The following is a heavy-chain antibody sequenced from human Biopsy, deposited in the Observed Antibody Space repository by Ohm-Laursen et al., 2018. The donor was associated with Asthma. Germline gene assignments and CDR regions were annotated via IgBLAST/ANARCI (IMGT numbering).Heavy chain of an antibody. CDR3: ARAGQCSSTSCYNPGWFDP. CDR1: GGSFSGYY. V-gene: IGHV4-34*01. D-gene: IGHD2-2*01. Sequence: SDTLSLTCAVSGGSFSGYYWSWIRQPPGKGLEWIGEINHSGSTNYNPSLKSRVTISVDTSKNQFSLKLSSVTAADTAVYYCARAGQCSSTSCYNPGWFDPWGQGTLVTVSS. J-gene: IGHJ5*02. CDR2: INHSGST.